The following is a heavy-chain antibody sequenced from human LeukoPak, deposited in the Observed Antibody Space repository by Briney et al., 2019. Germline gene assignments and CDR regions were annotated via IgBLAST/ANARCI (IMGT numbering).Heavy chain of an antibody. CDR1: GYSFTSYW. J-gene: IGHJ3*02. Sequence: GESLKISCKGSGYSFTSYWIGWVRQMPGKGLEWMGIIYPGDSDTRYSPSFQGQVTISADKSISTAYLKWSSLKASDTAMYYCARAPPYYYDSSGYYGLDAFDIWGQGTMVTVSS. CDR2: IYPGDSDT. CDR3: ARAPPYYYDSSGYYGLDAFDI. D-gene: IGHD3-22*01. V-gene: IGHV5-51*01.